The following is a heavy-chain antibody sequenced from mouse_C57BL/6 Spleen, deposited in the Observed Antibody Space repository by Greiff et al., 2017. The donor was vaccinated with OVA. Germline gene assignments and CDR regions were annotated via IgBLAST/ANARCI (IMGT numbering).Heavy chain of an antibody. D-gene: IGHD2-4*01. CDR2: INPYNGDT. V-gene: IGHV1-20*01. CDR1: GYSFTGYF. J-gene: IGHJ4*01. Sequence: EVQLQQSGPELVKPGDSVKISCKASGYSFTGYFMNWVMQSHGKSLEWIGRINPYNGDTFYNQKFTGKATLTVDKSSSTAHMELRSLTSEDSAGYYCARERDYGEYYAMDDWGQGTSVTVSS. CDR3: ARERDYGEYYAMDD.